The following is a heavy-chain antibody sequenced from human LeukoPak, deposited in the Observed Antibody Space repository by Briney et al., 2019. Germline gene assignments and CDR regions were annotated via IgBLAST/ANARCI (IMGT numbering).Heavy chain of an antibody. D-gene: IGHD3-10*01. CDR1: GFTFSDYG. V-gene: IGHV3-30*18. CDR3: AKVFEVRGARRPKDY. J-gene: IGHJ4*02. Sequence: GGSLRLPCAASGFTFSDYGMHWVRQAPGKGLEWVALISYDGGNKFYADSVRDRFTISRDNSKNTLFLQMNSLRTEDTAMYYCAKVFEVRGARRPKDYWGQGTLVVVSS. CDR2: ISYDGGNK.